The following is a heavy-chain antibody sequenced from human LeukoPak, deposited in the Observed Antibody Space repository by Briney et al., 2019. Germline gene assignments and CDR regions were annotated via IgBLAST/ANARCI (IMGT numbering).Heavy chain of an antibody. CDR1: GFTFRANW. CDR3: ARGLSSAYGLDY. D-gene: IGHD3-16*01. J-gene: IGHJ4*02. Sequence: GGSLRLSCAASGFTFRANWMHWVRQAPGRGLMWVSKINGDGTGTNYADSVTGRFTISRDNAKNTLYLQMNSLTAEDTAVYYCARGLSSAYGLDYWGQGALVTVSS. CDR2: INGDGTGT. V-gene: IGHV3-74*01.